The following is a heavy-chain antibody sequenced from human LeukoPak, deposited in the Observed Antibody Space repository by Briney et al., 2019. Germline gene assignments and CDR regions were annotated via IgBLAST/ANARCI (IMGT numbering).Heavy chain of an antibody. CDR3: ARVSIAATLN. J-gene: IGHJ4*02. D-gene: IGHD6-13*01. V-gene: IGHV3-48*01. CDR2: ISSSSTI. Sequence: PGGSLRLSCAASGFTFSSYSMNWVRQAPGKGLEWVSYISSSSTIYYADSVKGRFTISRGNAKNSLYLQMNSLRGEDTAVYYCARVSIAATLNWGQGTLVTVSS. CDR1: GFTFSSYS.